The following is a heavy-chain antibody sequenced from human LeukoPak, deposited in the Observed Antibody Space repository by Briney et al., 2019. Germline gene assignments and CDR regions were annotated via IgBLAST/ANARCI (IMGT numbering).Heavy chain of an antibody. CDR1: GGSFSGDS. D-gene: IGHD2-2*02. Sequence: PSETLSLTCAVYGGSFSGDSWTWIRQPPGKGLEWIGEINHSGNTNYNPSLKSRVTISIDTSKNHFSLTLSSVIAADTAVHYCARHFRRYPYYFDYWGQGTLVTVSS. V-gene: IGHV4-34*01. CDR3: ARHFRRYPYYFDY. CDR2: INHSGNT. J-gene: IGHJ4*02.